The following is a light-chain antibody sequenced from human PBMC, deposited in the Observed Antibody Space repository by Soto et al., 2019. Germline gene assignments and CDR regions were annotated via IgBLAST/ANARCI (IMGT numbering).Light chain of an antibody. CDR3: HHYNNWPPYT. CDR1: QSVTNS. J-gene: IGKJ2*01. CDR2: GAS. V-gene: IGKV3D-15*01. Sequence: EIVMTQSPATLSVSPGERATLSCRASQSVTNSLAWYQQKPDQAPRLLIYGASTRATGIPARFSGSGSATEFTLTISSLQSEDSAVYYCHHYNNWPPYTFGQGTKLEIK.